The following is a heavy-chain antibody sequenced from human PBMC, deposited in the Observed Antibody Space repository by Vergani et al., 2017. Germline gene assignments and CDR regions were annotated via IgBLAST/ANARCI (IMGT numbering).Heavy chain of an antibody. D-gene: IGHD3-22*01. CDR1: GGSISSSSYY. CDR3: ARAPTHYYDSSGYYYGTFDY. J-gene: IGHJ4*02. V-gene: IGHV4-39*01. CDR2: IYYSGST. Sequence: QLQLQESGPGLVKPSETLSLTCTVSGGSISSSSYYWGWIRQPPGKGLEWIGSIYYSGSTYYNPSLKSRVTISVETSKNQFSLKLSSVTAADTAVYYCARAPTHYYDSSGYYYGTFDYWGQGTLVTVSS.